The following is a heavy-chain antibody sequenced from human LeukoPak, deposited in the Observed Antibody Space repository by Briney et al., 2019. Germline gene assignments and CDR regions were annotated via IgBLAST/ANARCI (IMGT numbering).Heavy chain of an antibody. CDR3: AGMVRGVISVVTAIPYYYYGMDV. D-gene: IGHD3-10*01. V-gene: IGHV4-34*01. J-gene: IGHJ6*02. Sequence: SETLSLTRAVYGGSFSGYYWSWIRQPPGKGLEWIGEINHSGSTNYNPSLKSRVTISVDTSKNQFSLKLSSVTAADTAVYYCAGMVRGVISVVTAIPYYYYGMDVWGQGTTVTVSS. CDR2: INHSGST. CDR1: GGSFSGYY.